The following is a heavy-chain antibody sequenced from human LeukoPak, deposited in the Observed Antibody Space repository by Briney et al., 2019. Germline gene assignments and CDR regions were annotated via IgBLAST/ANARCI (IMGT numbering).Heavy chain of an antibody. V-gene: IGHV4-59*01. CDR1: GGSISSYY. CDR3: ARGPGYSSSWYYDY. CDR2: IYYSGST. Sequence: SETLSLTCTVSGGSISSYYWSWIRQPPGKGLEGIGYIYYSGSTNYNPSLKSRVTISVDTSKNQFSLKLSSVTAADAAVYYCARGPGYSSSWYYDYWGQGTLVTVSS. D-gene: IGHD6-13*01. J-gene: IGHJ4*02.